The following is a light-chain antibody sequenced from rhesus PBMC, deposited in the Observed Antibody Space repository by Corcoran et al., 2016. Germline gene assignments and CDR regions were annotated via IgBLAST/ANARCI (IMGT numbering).Light chain of an antibody. CDR2: KAS. J-gene: IGKJ2*01. CDR3: QHGYGTPYS. V-gene: IGKV1-74*01. Sequence: DIQMTQSPSSLSASVGDRVTITCRASENVNNYLNRYQQKPGKAPKLLIYKASTLQSGVPSRFSGSGSGTDYTFTISSLQPEDVATYYCQHGYGTPYSFSQGTKVEIK. CDR1: ENVNNY.